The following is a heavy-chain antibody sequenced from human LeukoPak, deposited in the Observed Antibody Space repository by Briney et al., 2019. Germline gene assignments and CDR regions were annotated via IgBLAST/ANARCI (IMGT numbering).Heavy chain of an antibody. CDR2: ISAHNGNT. CDR1: GYTFTTPG. CDR3: ARDGYFDL. Sequence: ASVKVSCKPSGYTFTTPGIAWVRQAPGQGLEWMGWISAHNGNTNYAQSLQGRVTMTTDTSTNTAYMELRSLRSDDTAVYYCARDGYFDLWGRGTLVTVSS. J-gene: IGHJ2*01. V-gene: IGHV1-18*01.